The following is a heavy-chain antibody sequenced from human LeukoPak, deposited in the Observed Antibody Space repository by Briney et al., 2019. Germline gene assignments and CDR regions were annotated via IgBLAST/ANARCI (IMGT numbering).Heavy chain of an antibody. CDR3: AKDPYGTRYFDY. J-gene: IGHJ4*02. V-gene: IGHV3-23*01. CDR2: LSGSGGNT. Sequence: GASLRLSCAASGFTFNKYAMSWVRQAPGKGLEWVSSLSGSGGNTYYADSVKGRFTISRDNSKNTVYLQMNSLRAGDTAVYYCAKDPYGTRYFDYWGQGTLVTVSS. D-gene: IGHD2-2*01. CDR1: GFTFNKYA.